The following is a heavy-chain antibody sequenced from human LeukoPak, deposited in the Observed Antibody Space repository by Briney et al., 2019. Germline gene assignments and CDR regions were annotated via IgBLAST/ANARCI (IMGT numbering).Heavy chain of an antibody. Sequence: GASVKVSCKASGYTFTSYYMHWVRQAPGQGLEWMGIINPSGGSTSYAQKFQGRVTMTRDTSTSTAYMELRSLRSDDTAVYYCARESQHSYGFDYWGQGTLVTVSS. CDR2: INPSGGST. D-gene: IGHD5-18*01. J-gene: IGHJ4*02. CDR3: ARESQHSYGFDY. CDR1: GYTFTSYY. V-gene: IGHV1-46*01.